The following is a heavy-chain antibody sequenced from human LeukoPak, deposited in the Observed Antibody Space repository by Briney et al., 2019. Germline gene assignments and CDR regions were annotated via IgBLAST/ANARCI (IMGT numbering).Heavy chain of an antibody. V-gene: IGHV3-13*01. Sequence: GGSLRLSCAASGFTFSSYDMHWVRQATGKGLEWVSAIGTAGDTYYPGSVRGRFTISRENAKNSLYLQMNSLRAGDTAVHYCARGRSRGVVRYYFDYWGQGTLVTVSS. J-gene: IGHJ4*02. D-gene: IGHD2-15*01. CDR2: IGTAGDT. CDR3: ARGRSRGVVRYYFDY. CDR1: GFTFSSYD.